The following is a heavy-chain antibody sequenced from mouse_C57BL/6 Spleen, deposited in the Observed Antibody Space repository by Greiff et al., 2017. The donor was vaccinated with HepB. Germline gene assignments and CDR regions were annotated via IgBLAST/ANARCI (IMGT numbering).Heavy chain of an antibody. J-gene: IGHJ3*01. CDR3: VRDYGSSWFAY. D-gene: IGHD1-1*01. Sequence: EVQLVESGGGLVQPKGSLKLSCAASGFSFNTYAMNWVRQAPGKGLEWVARIRSKSNNYATYYADSVKDRFTISRDDSESMLYLQMNNLKTEDTAMYYCVRDYGSSWFAYWGQRTLVTVSA. CDR1: GFSFNTYA. V-gene: IGHV10-1*01. CDR2: IRSKSNNYAT.